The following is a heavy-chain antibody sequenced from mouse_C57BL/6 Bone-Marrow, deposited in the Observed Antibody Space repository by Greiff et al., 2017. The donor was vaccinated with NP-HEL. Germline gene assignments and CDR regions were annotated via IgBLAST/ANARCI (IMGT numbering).Heavy chain of an antibody. CDR1: GYTFTSYW. CDR3: ARIYYDYDGSLAY. Sequence: QVQLQQPGAELVKPGASVKMSCKASGYTFTSYWITWVKQRPGQGLEWIGDIYPGSGSTNYNEKFKSKATLTVDTSSSTAYMQLSSLTSEDSAVYYCARIYYDYDGSLAYWGQGTLVTVAA. D-gene: IGHD2-4*01. J-gene: IGHJ3*01. CDR2: IYPGSGST. V-gene: IGHV1-55*01.